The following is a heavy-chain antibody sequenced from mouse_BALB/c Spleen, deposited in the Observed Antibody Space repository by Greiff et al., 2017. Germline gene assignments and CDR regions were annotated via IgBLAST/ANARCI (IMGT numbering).Heavy chain of an antibody. V-gene: IGHV3-6*02. D-gene: IGHD2-4*01. CDR2: ISYDGSN. J-gene: IGHJ4*01. Sequence: VQLQQSGPGLVKPSQSLSLTCSVTGYSITSGYYWNWIRQFPGNKLEWMGYISYDGSNNYNPSLKNRISITRDTSKNQFFLKLNSVTTEDTATYYCARVITTEYAMDYWGQGTSVTVSS. CDR1: GYSITSGYY. CDR3: ARVITTEYAMDY.